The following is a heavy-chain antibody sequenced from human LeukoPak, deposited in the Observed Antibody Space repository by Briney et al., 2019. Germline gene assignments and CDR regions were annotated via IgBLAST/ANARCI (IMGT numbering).Heavy chain of an antibody. Sequence: SETLSLTCTVSGGSISSSSYYWGWIRQPPGKGLEWIGSIYYSGSTYYNPSLKSRVTISVDTSKNQFSLKLSSVTAADTAVYYCARDGGQLWYDYWGQGTLVTVSS. J-gene: IGHJ4*02. CDR2: IYYSGST. CDR1: GGSISSSSYY. V-gene: IGHV4-39*07. D-gene: IGHD5-18*01. CDR3: ARDGGQLWYDY.